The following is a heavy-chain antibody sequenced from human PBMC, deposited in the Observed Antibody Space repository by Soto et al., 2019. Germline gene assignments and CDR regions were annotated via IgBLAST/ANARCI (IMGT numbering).Heavy chain of an antibody. CDR2: ISGSGGST. J-gene: IGHJ4*02. CDR3: AKDAPPLSAAPSYFDY. D-gene: IGHD6-6*01. CDR1: GFTFSNYA. V-gene: IGHV3-23*01. Sequence: PGGSLRLSCEASGFTFSNYAMNWVRQAPGKGLEWVSAISGSGGSTYYAGSVKGRFTISRDNSKNTLYLQMNSLRAEDTAVYYCAKDAPPLSAAPSYFDYWGQGTLVTVSS.